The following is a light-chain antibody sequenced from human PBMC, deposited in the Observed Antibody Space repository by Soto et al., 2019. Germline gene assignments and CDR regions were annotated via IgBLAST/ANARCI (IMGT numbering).Light chain of an antibody. V-gene: IGKV1-12*01. J-gene: IGKJ5*01. CDR3: QQGDSFPIT. Sequence: DIQRTQSPSSVSASVGDRVTITCRASQSISSWLAWYQQKPGTVPKLLIYAASSLQSGVPSRFSGSGAGTEFTLTITSLQPEDFGTYYCQQGDSFPITFGQGTRLEIK. CDR1: QSISSW. CDR2: AAS.